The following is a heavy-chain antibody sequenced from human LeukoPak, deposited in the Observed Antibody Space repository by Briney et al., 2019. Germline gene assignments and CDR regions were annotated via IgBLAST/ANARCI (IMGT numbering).Heavy chain of an antibody. CDR1: GYTFTSYG. J-gene: IGHJ6*02. V-gene: IGHV1-69*13. CDR2: IIPIFDTA. CDR3: ARISLGAIWGYYYGMDV. D-gene: IGHD1-26*01. Sequence: ASVKVSCKASGYTFTSYGISWVRQAPGQGLEWMGGIIPIFDTADYAQKFQGRVTITADESTSTAYMELGSLRSEDTAVFYCARISLGAIWGYYYGMDVWGQGTTVTVSS.